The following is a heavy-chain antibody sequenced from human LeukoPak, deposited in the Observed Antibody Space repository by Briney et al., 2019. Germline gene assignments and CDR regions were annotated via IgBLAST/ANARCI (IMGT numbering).Heavy chain of an antibody. Sequence: SETLSLTCAVSGYSISSGYYWGWIRQPPGKGLEWIGSIYHSGSTYYNPSLKNRVTISVDTSKNQFSLKLSSVTAADTAVYYCARDRRGMVREYYFDYWGQGTLVTVSS. V-gene: IGHV4-38-2*02. J-gene: IGHJ4*02. D-gene: IGHD3-10*01. CDR1: GYSISSGYY. CDR3: ARDRRGMVREYYFDY. CDR2: IYHSGST.